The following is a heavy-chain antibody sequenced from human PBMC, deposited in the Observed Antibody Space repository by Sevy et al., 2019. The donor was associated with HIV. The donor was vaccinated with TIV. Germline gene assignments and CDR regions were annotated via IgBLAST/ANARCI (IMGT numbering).Heavy chain of an antibody. CDR2: ISGSGDNT. V-gene: IGHV3-23*01. J-gene: IGHJ4*02. D-gene: IGHD6-19*01. Sequence: GGSLRLSCAASGFTLSSFAMSWVRQAPGKGLEGVSAISGSGDNTYYADSVKGRLTISRDNSKNTLFLQMNSLRAEETAVYFCAQGRGSSGWSHWGQGTLVTVSS. CDR1: GFTLSSFA. CDR3: AQGRGSSGWSH.